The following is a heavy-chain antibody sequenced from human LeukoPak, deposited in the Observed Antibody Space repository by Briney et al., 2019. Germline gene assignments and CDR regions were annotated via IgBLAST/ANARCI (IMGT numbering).Heavy chain of an antibody. CDR1: GDSVTSGGYY. V-gene: IGHV4-31*11. Sequence: PSETLSLTCAVSGDSVTSGGYYWTWIRHHPGKGLEGIGYISNSGTTSYNPSLKSRVSISVDTSDNQFSLRLTSVTAADTAVYYCARDVVVTSSPDAFDIWGQGTMVTVSS. CDR2: ISNSGTT. CDR3: ARDVVVTSSPDAFDI. J-gene: IGHJ3*02. D-gene: IGHD2-21*01.